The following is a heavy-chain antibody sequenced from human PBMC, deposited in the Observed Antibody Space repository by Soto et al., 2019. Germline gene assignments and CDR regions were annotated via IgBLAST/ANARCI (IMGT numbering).Heavy chain of an antibody. CDR2: IYYIGST. Sequence: QVQLQESGPGLVEPSQTLSLTCTVSGASISSGGYYWTWIRQLPGKGLEWIGYIYYIGSTYYTPSLRSRVTMSVDPSKGQFSLKLSSVTAADSAVYYCVRAWGETYYGGHYFDYWGQGTLVYVPS. CDR3: VRAWGETYYGGHYFDY. V-gene: IGHV4-31*03. D-gene: IGHD3-10*01. J-gene: IGHJ4*02. CDR1: GASISSGGYY.